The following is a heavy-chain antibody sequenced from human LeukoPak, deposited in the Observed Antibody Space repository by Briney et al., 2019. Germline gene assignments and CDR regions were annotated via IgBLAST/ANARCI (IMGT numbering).Heavy chain of an antibody. J-gene: IGHJ5*02. Sequence: ASVKVSCQVSGYTLTKLAMHWVRQAPGKGPEWMGGFDPEDGERIYAQKFQGRVTMTEDTSSNTDYMELSSLRSDDTAVYFCATDLLTGKRFDPWGQGTLVTVSS. CDR3: ATDLLTGKRFDP. CDR2: FDPEDGER. CDR1: GYTLTKLA. D-gene: IGHD1-20*01. V-gene: IGHV1-24*01.